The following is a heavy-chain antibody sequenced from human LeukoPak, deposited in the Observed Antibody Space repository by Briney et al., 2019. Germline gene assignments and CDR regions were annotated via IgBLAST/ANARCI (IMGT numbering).Heavy chain of an antibody. CDR1: VYTFTSYD. J-gene: IGHJ4*02. Sequence: GASVKVSCKASVYTFTSYDIHWVRQATGQGLEWMGWMNPNSGSTGYAQKFQGRVTITRNTSISTAYMELSGLRSEDTAVYYCARGQSTGYPYYFEYWGQGTLVTVSS. CDR2: MNPNSGST. V-gene: IGHV1-8*03. D-gene: IGHD5-12*01. CDR3: ARGQSTGYPYYFEY.